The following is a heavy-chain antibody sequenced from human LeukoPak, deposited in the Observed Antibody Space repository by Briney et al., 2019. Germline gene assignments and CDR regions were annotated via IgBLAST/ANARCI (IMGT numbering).Heavy chain of an antibody. V-gene: IGHV1-69*05. CDR3: ARLAGANYYYYYMDV. Sequence: SVKVSCKASGGTFSSYAISWVRQAPGQGLEWMGGIIPIFGTANYAQKFQGRVTITTDESTSTAYMELSSLRSEDTAVYYCARLAGANYYYYYMDVWGKGTTVTVSS. CDR1: GGTFSSYA. D-gene: IGHD6-19*01. J-gene: IGHJ6*03. CDR2: IIPIFGTA.